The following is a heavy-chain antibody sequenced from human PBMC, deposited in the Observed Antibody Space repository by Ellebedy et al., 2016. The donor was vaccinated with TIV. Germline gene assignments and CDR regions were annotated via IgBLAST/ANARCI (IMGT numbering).Heavy chain of an antibody. Sequence: PGGSLRLSCAASGFTFSDHYMDWVRQAPGKGLEWVANTKQDGSEKYYADSVKGRFTISRDNAKNTLYLQMNSLRAEDTAVYYCARGVLNSGYYPDKWGPGTLVTVSS. CDR2: TKQDGSEK. CDR3: ARGVLNSGYYPDK. D-gene: IGHD3-22*01. CDR1: GFTFSDHY. J-gene: IGHJ4*02. V-gene: IGHV3-7*01.